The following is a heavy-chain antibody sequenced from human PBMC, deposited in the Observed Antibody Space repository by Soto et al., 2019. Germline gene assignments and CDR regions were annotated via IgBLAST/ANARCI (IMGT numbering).Heavy chain of an antibody. CDR1: GDSISSGGYY. D-gene: IGHD2-2*01. J-gene: IGHJ2*01. Sequence: SETLSLTCTVSGDSISSGGYYWSWIRQPPGKGLEWIGYIYYSGSTNYNPSLKSRVTISVDTSKNQFSLKLSSVTAADTAVYYCARAHVPAAKVVYWYFDLWGRGTLVTVSS. CDR2: IYYSGST. V-gene: IGHV4-61*08. CDR3: ARAHVPAAKVVYWYFDL.